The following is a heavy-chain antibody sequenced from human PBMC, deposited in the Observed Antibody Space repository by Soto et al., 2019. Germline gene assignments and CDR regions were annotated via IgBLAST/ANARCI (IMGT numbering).Heavy chain of an antibody. CDR3: ARGTLVTPIQYYFDS. V-gene: IGHV4-59*01. D-gene: IGHD2-21*02. J-gene: IGHJ4*02. CDR1: GGSLSDYY. CDR2: IYYSGTT. Sequence: PSETLSLTCTVSGGSLSDYYWSWIRQPPGKGLEWIGYIYYSGTTNYNPSLKSRVSISVDTSKNQFSLNLSPVTAADTALYYCARGTLVTPIQYYFDSWGQGTLVTVSS.